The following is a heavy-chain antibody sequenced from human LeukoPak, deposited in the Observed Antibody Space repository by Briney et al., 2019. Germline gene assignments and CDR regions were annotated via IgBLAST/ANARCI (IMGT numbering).Heavy chain of an antibody. CDR2: INHSGST. CDR1: GGSFSGYY. V-gene: IGHV4-34*01. D-gene: IGHD3-22*01. J-gene: IGHJ3*02. CDR3: ARGVTMIVVVMGAFDI. Sequence: SETLSLTCAVYGGSFSGYYWSWIRQPPGKGLEWIGEINHSGSTNYNPSLKSRVTISVDTSKNQFSLKLSSVTAADTAVYYCARGVTMIVVVMGAFDIWGQGTMVTVSS.